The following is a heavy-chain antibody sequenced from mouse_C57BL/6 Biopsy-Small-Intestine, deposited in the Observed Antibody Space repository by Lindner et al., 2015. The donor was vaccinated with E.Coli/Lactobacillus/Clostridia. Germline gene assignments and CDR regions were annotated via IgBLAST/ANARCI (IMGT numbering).Heavy chain of an antibody. Sequence: VQLQESGAELVRPGTSVKMSCKASGNTFTNYWIGWAKQRPGHGLEWIGDIYPGGGYSNYNEKFKGKATLTADKSSSTAYMQFSSLTSEDSAIYYCARWYYGSSPYWYFDVWGTGTTVTVSS. J-gene: IGHJ1*03. CDR2: IYPGGGYS. CDR3: ARWYYGSSPYWYFDV. CDR1: GNTFTNYW. D-gene: IGHD1-1*01. V-gene: IGHV1-63*01.